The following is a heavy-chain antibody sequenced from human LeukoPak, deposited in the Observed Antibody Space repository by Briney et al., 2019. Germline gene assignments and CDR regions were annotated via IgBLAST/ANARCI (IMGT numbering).Heavy chain of an antibody. V-gene: IGHV1-69*01. CDR2: IIPIFGTA. Sequence: SSVKVSCKASGGTFSSYAISWVRQAPGQGLEWMGGIIPIFGTANYAQKFQGRVTITADESTSTAYMEPSSLRSEDTAVYYCARGYCTNGVCYKTHYYYYMDVWGKGTTVTVSS. CDR3: ARGYCTNGVCYKTHYYYYMDV. CDR1: GGTFSSYA. D-gene: IGHD2-8*01. J-gene: IGHJ6*03.